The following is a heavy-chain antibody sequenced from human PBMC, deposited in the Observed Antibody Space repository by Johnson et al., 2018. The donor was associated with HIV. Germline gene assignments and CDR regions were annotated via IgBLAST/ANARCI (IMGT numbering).Heavy chain of an antibody. CDR1: GFTVSTNY. V-gene: IGHV3-53*01. D-gene: IGHD6-13*01. CDR2: IYSGGST. J-gene: IGHJ3*02. CDR3: ARESVALVAFDI. Sequence: VQLVESGGGLIQPGGSLRLSCVASGFTVSTNYMTWVRQAPGKGLEWVSLIYSGGSTYYADSVKGRFTISRDNSKNTLYLQMNSLRAEDTAVYYCARESVALVAFDIWGQGTMVTVSS.